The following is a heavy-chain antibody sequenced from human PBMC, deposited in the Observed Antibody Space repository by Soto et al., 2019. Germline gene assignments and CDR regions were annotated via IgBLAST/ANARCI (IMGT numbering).Heavy chain of an antibody. CDR1: GFTFSSYS. CDR2: ISYDGTNK. CDR3: ANVLRFLEWPPENYGMDV. J-gene: IGHJ6*02. Sequence: QVQLVESGGGVVQPGTSLRFSCAASGFTFSSYSMHWVRQAPGKGLEWVAVISYDGTNKYYADSVKGRFTISRDNSKNLLYLQMNSLRADDTAVYYCANVLRFLEWPPENYGMDVWGQGTTVIVSS. D-gene: IGHD3-3*01. V-gene: IGHV3-30-3*01.